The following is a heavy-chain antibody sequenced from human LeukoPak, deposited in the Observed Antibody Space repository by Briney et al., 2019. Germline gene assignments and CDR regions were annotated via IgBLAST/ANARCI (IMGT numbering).Heavy chain of an antibody. J-gene: IGHJ6*03. CDR1: GFTFSSYA. CDR3: ARDANFITMVRGVITGGYYYYMDV. CDR2: ISSNGGST. V-gene: IGHV3-64*01. Sequence: PGGSLRLSCAASGFTFSSYAMHWVRQAPGKGLEYVSGISSNGGSTYYANSVKGRFTISRDNSKNTLYLQMGSLRAEDTAVYYCARDANFITMVRGVITGGYYYYMDVWGKGTTVTVSS. D-gene: IGHD3-10*01.